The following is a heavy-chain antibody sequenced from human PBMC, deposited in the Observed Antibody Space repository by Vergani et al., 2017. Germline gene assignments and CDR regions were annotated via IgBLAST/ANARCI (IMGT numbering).Heavy chain of an antibody. J-gene: IGHJ4*02. D-gene: IGHD2-15*01. CDR3: ARVIDCSGGSCYSGMKV. CDR1: GGTFSNYA. CDR2: VLPMFNIA. Sequence: QVQLVQSGAEVKKPGSSVRVSCQSSGGTFSNYAISWVRQAPGQGLEWMGGVLPMFNIANYAQKFQGKVTIIADESTSTVYMDLNSLRSEDTAVYYCARVIDCSGGSCYSGMKVWGQGTLVTVSS. V-gene: IGHV1-69*01.